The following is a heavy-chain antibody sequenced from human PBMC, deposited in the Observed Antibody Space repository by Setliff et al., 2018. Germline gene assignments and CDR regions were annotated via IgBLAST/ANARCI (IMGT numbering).Heavy chain of an antibody. CDR3: TRDQDYYGMDV. V-gene: IGHV3-48*01. CDR2: ISSSSSTI. Sequence: GGSLRLSCAASGYTSSSYAMTWVRQAPGKGLEWVSYISSSSSTIYYADSVKGRFTISRDNTKNSLYLQMNSLRGEDTAVYHCTRDQDYYGMDVWGQGTTVTVSS. CDR1: GYTSSSYA. J-gene: IGHJ6*02.